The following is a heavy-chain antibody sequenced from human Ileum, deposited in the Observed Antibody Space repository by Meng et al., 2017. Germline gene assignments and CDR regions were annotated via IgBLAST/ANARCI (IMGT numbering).Heavy chain of an antibody. Sequence: QVQPRQWGEGLLKPSETLSLTCAVYDGSLGGYYLSWIRQPPRKGLEWVGEIHPGGSTSYNPSLQSRVTIAVDTSKNQFSVTLSSVSAADTAVYYCATGVDWAKSGNIWGQGTLVTVSS. CDR2: IHPGGST. D-gene: IGHD3-9*01. CDR1: DGSLGGYY. J-gene: IGHJ4*02. CDR3: ATGVDWAKSGNI. V-gene: IGHV4-34*01.